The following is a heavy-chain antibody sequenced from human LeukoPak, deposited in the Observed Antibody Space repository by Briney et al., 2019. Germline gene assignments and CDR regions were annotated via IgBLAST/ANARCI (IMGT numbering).Heavy chain of an antibody. CDR2: ISYDGSNK. CDR3: ASGYSSSWYRDY. Sequence: QTGGSLRLSCAASGFTFSNYGMHWVRQAPGKGLEWVAVISYDGSNKYYADSVKGRFTISRDNSKNTLYLQMNSLRAEDTAVYYCASGYSSSWYRDYWGQGTLVTVSS. CDR1: GFTFSNYG. V-gene: IGHV3-30*03. D-gene: IGHD6-13*01. J-gene: IGHJ4*02.